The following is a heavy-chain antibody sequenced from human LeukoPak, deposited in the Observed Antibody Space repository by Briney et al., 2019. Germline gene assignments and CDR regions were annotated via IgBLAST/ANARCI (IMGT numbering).Heavy chain of an antibody. J-gene: IGHJ5*01. CDR1: GYSISSSNW. CDR2: IYYDGST. Sequence: SDTLSLTCAVSGYSISSSNWWGWIRQPPGKGLEWIGYIYYDGSTYYSPSLNSRTTMSVDTSKNQFSLKLRSVTAVDTAVYYCAKKVDGVGWFDSWGQGTLVIVSS. D-gene: IGHD1-26*01. V-gene: IGHV4-28*01. CDR3: AKKVDGVGWFDS.